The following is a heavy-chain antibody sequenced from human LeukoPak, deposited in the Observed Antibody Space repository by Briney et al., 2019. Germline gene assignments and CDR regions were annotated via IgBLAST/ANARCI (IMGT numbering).Heavy chain of an antibody. V-gene: IGHV1-18*01. CDR2: LSAYNGNT. CDR3: ARVRGYYDSSGPRDY. J-gene: IGHJ4*02. Sequence: SVTVSCKASGYTFTSYGISWVRQAPGQGVEWMGWLSAYNGNTNYAQKLQGRVTMTTDTSTSTAYTELRSLRSDDTAVYYCARVRGYYDSSGPRDYWGQGTLVTVSS. D-gene: IGHD3-22*01. CDR1: GYTFTSYG.